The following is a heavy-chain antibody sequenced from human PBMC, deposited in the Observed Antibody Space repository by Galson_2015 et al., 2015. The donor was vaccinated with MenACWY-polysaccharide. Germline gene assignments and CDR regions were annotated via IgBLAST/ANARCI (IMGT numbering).Heavy chain of an antibody. D-gene: IGHD2-2*01. CDR2: ISYDGTNK. CDR1: GFTFSSYA. Sequence: SLRLSCAGSGFTFSSYAMHWVRQAPGKWLEWVAVISYDGTNKYYADSVKGRFTISGDNSKKTLSLQMSGLRLEDSAIFYCARDYCDRTTCLPGFDYWGQGTLVTVSS. J-gene: IGHJ4*02. CDR3: ARDYCDRTTCLPGFDY. V-gene: IGHV3-30-3*01.